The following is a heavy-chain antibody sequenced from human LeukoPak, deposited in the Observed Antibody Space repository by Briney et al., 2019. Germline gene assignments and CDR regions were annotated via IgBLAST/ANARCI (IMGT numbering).Heavy chain of an antibody. V-gene: IGHV3-48*01. CDR2: ISSSGFTI. CDR3: ARERSGSEIFARSFDI. CDR1: GFTVSSYS. Sequence: GGSLRLSCAASGFTVSSYSMKWVRQAPGKGLEWVSYISSSGFTIYYADSVKGRFTVSRDNVKNSLYLQMNSLRADDTAVYYCARERSGSEIFARSFDIWGQGTMVTVSS. J-gene: IGHJ3*02. D-gene: IGHD3-3*01.